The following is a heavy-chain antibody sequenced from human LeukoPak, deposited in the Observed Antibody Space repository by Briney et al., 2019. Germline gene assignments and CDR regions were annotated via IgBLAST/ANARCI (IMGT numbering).Heavy chain of an antibody. Sequence: GGSLRLSCAASGLTFTRYWMHWVRQAPGKGLVWVSRINSAGNTTDYAESVKCRFSISRDNSKNTLPLQMNNLRVEDTAVYYCARGMRGSSAFDYWGQGTLVTVSS. D-gene: IGHD3-16*01. V-gene: IGHV3-74*01. CDR1: GLTFTRYW. CDR3: ARGMRGSSAFDY. CDR2: INSAGNTT. J-gene: IGHJ4*02.